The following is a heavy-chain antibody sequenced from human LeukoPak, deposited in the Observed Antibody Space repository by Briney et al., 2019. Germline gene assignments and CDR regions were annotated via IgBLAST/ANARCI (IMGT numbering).Heavy chain of an antibody. D-gene: IGHD3-9*01. CDR2: IYGGGTT. V-gene: IGHV3-66*01. Sequence: GGSLRLSCAGSGFTVSKDYMTWVRQAPGKGLECVSAIYGGGTTYYADSVKGRFTISRDSSSNTLHLQMNSLRAEDTAVYYCAREARYYDIVTGYHNYSGVDVWGQGTTVIVSS. J-gene: IGHJ6*02. CDR3: AREARYYDIVTGYHNYSGVDV. CDR1: GFTVSKDY.